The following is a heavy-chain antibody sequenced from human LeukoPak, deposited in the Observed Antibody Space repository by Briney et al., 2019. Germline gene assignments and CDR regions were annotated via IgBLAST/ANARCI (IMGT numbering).Heavy chain of an antibody. CDR2: IYYSGST. Sequence: SETLSLTCTVSGGSFSSYYWSWIRQPPGKGLEWIGYIYYSGSTNYNPSLQSRVTISLDTSKNQFSLKLSSVTAADTAVYYCARSELLWFGGVNSGFDYWGQGTLVTVSS. V-gene: IGHV4-59*01. CDR3: ARSELLWFGGVNSGFDY. J-gene: IGHJ4*02. CDR1: GGSFSSYY. D-gene: IGHD3-10*01.